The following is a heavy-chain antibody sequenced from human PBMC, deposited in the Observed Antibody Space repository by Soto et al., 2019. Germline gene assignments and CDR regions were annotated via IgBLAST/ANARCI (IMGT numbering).Heavy chain of an antibody. CDR2: ISSSSSYI. CDR1: GFTFSSYS. Sequence: EVQLVESGGGLVKPGGSLRLSCAASGFTFSSYSMNWVRQAPGKGLEWVSSISSSSSYIYYADSVKGRFTIPRDNAKNSLYLQMNSLRAEDTAVYYCARVEARTLRYYFDYWGQGTLVTVSS. CDR3: ARVEARTLRYYFDY. J-gene: IGHJ4*02. V-gene: IGHV3-21*01. D-gene: IGHD6-6*01.